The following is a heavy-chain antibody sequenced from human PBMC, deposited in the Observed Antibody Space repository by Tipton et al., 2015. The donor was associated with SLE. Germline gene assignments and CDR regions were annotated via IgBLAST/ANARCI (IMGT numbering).Heavy chain of an antibody. CDR1: GGPVSSGSYY. V-gene: IGHV4-61*01. D-gene: IGHD6-6*01. CDR3: ARNQGQHLVRGRTYYSYGMDV. Sequence: GLVKPSETLSLTCTVSGGPVSSGSYYWSWIRQPPGKGLEWIGYIYYSGSTNYNPSLKSRVTTSVDTSKNQFSLKVNSVTAADTAVYYCARNQGQHLVRGRTYYSYGMDVWGQGTTVTVSS. J-gene: IGHJ6*02. CDR2: IYYSGST.